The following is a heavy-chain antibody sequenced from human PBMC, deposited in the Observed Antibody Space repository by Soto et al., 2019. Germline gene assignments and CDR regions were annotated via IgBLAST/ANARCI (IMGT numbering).Heavy chain of an antibody. CDR2: IYYSGST. CDR1: GGSISSGDYY. V-gene: IGHV4-30-4*01. J-gene: IGHJ6*02. D-gene: IGHD6-6*01. Sequence: SETLSLTCTVSGGSISSGDYYWSWMRQPPGKGLEWIGYIYYSGSTFYNPSLKSRVTISVDTSKNQFSLKLSSATAADTAVYYCASYRSSGPGYNYGMEVWGQGITVTVSS. CDR3: ASYRSSGPGYNYGMEV.